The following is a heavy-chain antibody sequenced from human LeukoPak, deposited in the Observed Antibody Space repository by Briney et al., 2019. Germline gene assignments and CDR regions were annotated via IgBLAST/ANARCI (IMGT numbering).Heavy chain of an antibody. D-gene: IGHD3-3*01. J-gene: IGHJ4*02. CDR2: ISGSGGST. CDR3: AKSSDLYDCWGHFDC. V-gene: IGHV3-23*01. Sequence: GGSLRLSCAASGFTFSSYAMSWVRQAPGKGLEWVSGISGSGGSTYYADSVKGRFTISRDNSQNTLYLQMNSLRAEDTAVYYCAKSSDLYDCWGHFDCWGQGTLVTVSS. CDR1: GFTFSSYA.